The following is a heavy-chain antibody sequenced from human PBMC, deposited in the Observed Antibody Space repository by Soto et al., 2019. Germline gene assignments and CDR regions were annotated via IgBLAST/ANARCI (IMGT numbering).Heavy chain of an antibody. D-gene: IGHD3-10*01. CDR3: ARAAITMVRGVKNCFDP. CDR2: ISAYNGNT. J-gene: IGHJ5*02. V-gene: IGHV1-18*01. CDR1: GYTFTSYG. Sequence: QVQLVQSGAEVKKPGASVKVSCKASGYTFTSYGISWVRQAPGQGLEWMGWISAYNGNTNYAQKLQGRVTMTTDTSTSTAYMELSSLRSDDTAVDYCARAAITMVRGVKNCFDPWGQGTLVIVSS.